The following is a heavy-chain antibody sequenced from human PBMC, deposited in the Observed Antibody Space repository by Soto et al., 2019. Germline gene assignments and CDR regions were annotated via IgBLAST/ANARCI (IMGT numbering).Heavy chain of an antibody. CDR3: ARHSQWLGPYDY. Sequence: SETLSLTCTVSGGSISSYYWSWIRQPPGKGLEWIGYIYYSGSTNYNPSLKSRVTISVDTSNNQFSLKLSSVTAADTAVYYCARHSQWLGPYDYWGRGTLVTVSS. D-gene: IGHD6-19*01. CDR1: GGSISSYY. CDR2: IYYSGST. J-gene: IGHJ4*02. V-gene: IGHV4-59*08.